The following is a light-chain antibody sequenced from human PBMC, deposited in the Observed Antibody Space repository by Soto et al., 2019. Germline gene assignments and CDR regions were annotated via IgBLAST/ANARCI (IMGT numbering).Light chain of an antibody. V-gene: IGKV1-8*01. CDR3: QQYYSYPIT. CDR1: QGISSY. Sequence: AILMSQSPSSLSAAAGDRVTITSRASQGISSYLAWYQQKPGKAPKLLIYAASTLQSGVPSRFSGSGSGTDFTLTISCLQSEDFATYYCQQYYSYPITFGQGTRLEI. J-gene: IGKJ5*01. CDR2: AAS.